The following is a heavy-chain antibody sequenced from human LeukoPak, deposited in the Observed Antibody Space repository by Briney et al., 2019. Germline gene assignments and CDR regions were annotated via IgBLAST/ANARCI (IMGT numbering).Heavy chain of an antibody. D-gene: IGHD4-17*01. CDR1: GFTVSSNY. Sequence: PGGSLRLSCAASGFTVSSNYMNWVRQAPGKGLEWVSVIYSGGATYYADSVKGRFTISRDISKNMVYLQMNSLRAEDSAVYYCARGYGPDYWGQGTLVTVSS. J-gene: IGHJ4*02. CDR2: IYSGGAT. CDR3: ARGYGPDY. V-gene: IGHV3-53*01.